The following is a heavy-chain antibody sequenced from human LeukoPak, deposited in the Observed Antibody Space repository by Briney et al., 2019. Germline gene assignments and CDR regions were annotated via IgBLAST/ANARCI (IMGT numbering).Heavy chain of an antibody. J-gene: IGHJ4*02. V-gene: IGHV4-38-2*02. D-gene: IGHD5-12*01. CDR3: ARDHDVWVAISFDY. CDR2: ISRGAGT. CDR1: GYSISTGYF. Sequence: SETLSLTCTVSGYSISTGYFWAWIRQPPGKGLEWIGSISRGAGTYYSPSLKSRFTMSLDTSKNQFSVNLNSVTAADTAVYYCARDHDVWVAISFDYWGEESLVSVS.